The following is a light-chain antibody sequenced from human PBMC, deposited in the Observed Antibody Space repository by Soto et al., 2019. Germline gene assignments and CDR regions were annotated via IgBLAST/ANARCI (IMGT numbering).Light chain of an antibody. CDR3: VSYAGSDTYV. V-gene: IGLV2-8*01. J-gene: IGLJ1*01. CDR2: EVS. CDR1: SSDVGGYSY. Sequence: QSVLTQPPSASGSPGQSVTISCTGTSSDVGGYSYVSWYQQHPGKAPKLMIYEVSKRPSGVPDRFSGSKSGNTASLTVSGLQAEDEADYYCVSYAGSDTYVFGTGTKVTVL.